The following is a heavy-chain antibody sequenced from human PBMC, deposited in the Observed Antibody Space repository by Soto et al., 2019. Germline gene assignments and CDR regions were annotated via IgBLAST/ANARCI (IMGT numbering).Heavy chain of an antibody. CDR1: GGSISSGDYY. D-gene: IGHD1-7*01. CDR3: ARDNLELPAFDI. Sequence: PSETLSLTCTVSGGSISSGDYYWSWIRQPPGKGLEWIGYIYYSGSTYYNPSLKSRVTISVDTSKNQFSLKLSSVTAADTAVYYCARDNLELPAFDIWGQGTMVTVSS. CDR2: IYYSGST. J-gene: IGHJ3*02. V-gene: IGHV4-30-4*01.